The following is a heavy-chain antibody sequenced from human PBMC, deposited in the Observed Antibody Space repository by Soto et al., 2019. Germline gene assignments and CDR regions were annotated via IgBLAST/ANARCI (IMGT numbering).Heavy chain of an antibody. CDR1: GFTFSSYG. CDR3: ARDPIYCSGGSCYLVLDY. V-gene: IGHV3-33*01. J-gene: IGHJ4*02. D-gene: IGHD2-15*01. Sequence: GGSLRLSCAASGFTFSSYGMHWVRQAPGKGLEWVAVIWYDGSNKYYADSVKGRFTISRDNSKNTLYLQMNSLRAEDTAVYYCARDPIYCSGGSCYLVLDYWGQGTLVTVSS. CDR2: IWYDGSNK.